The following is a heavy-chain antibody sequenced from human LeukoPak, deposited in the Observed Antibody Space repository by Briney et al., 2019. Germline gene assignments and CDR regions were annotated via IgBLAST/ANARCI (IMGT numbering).Heavy chain of an antibody. D-gene: IGHD4-23*01. CDR1: GGSISSCGYY. CDR3: ARGLVTNDAFDI. J-gene: IGHJ3*02. Sequence: SQTLSLTCTVSGGSISSCGYYWSWIRQHPGKGLEWIGYIYYSGSTYYNPSLKSRVTISVDTSKNQFSLKLSSVTAADTAVYYCARGLVTNDAFDIWGQGTMVTVSS. V-gene: IGHV4-31*03. CDR2: IYYSGST.